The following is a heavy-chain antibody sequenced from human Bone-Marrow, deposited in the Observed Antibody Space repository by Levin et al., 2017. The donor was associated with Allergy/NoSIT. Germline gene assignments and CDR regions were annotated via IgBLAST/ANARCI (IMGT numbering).Heavy chain of an antibody. V-gene: IGHV3-48*03. CDR3: VRETFLDYYDSSAYHPFDY. D-gene: IGHD3-22*01. Sequence: GGSLRLSCAASGFTFSDHEMNWVRQAPGKGLEWISYISGTGEVVHYADSVKGRFSVSRDNTKTSLHLQMDSLRPEDTAVYYCVRETFLDYYDSSAYHPFDYWGQGALVTVS. J-gene: IGHJ4*02. CDR1: GFTFSDHE. CDR2: ISGTGEVV.